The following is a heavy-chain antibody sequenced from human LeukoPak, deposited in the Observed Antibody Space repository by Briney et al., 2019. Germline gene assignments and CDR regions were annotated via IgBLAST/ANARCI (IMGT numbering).Heavy chain of an antibody. CDR1: GFTFSSYW. CDR2: INTDGSST. V-gene: IGHV3-74*01. J-gene: IGHJ4*02. Sequence: TGGSLRLSCAASGFTFSSYWMHWVRQAPGKGLVWVSRINTDGSSTIYADSVTGRFTISRDNAKNTLYLQMNSLRAEDTAVYYCARGYAGIDYWGQGTLVTVSS. CDR3: ARGYAGIDY. D-gene: IGHD5-12*01.